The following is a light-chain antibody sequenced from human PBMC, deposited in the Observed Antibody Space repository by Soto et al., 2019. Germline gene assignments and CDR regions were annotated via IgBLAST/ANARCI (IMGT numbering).Light chain of an antibody. J-gene: IGKJ2*01. Sequence: EIVLTQSPGTLSLSPGERATLSCRASQSVSSSYLAWYQQKPGQAPRLLIYAASSRATGIPDRFSGSGSGTDFTLNISRLEPEDFAVYSCQQYGSSPLYTFGQRTKLEIK. CDR3: QQYGSSPLYT. CDR1: QSVSSSY. V-gene: IGKV3-20*01. CDR2: AAS.